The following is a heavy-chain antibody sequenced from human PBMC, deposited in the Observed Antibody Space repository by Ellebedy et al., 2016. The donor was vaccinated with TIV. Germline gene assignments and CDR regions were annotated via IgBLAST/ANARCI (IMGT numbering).Heavy chain of an antibody. V-gene: IGHV3-74*01. CDR2: INADGSVT. D-gene: IGHD3-10*01. J-gene: IGHJ1*01. CDR3: ARGGVTILRGIMY. CDR1: GLSFNNYW. Sequence: PGGSLRLSCAGSGLSFNNYWMNWVRQTPGKGLVWVSRINADGSVTSYADSVKGRFTISRDNAKNTLYLQMNSLRADDTAVYYCARGGVTILRGIMYWGQGTLVTVSS.